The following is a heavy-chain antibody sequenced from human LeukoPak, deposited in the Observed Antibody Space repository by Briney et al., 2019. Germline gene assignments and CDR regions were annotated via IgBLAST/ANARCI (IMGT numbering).Heavy chain of an antibody. CDR2: MNPNSGNT. Sequence: ASVKVSCKASGFSFTDYDINWVRQATGQGLEWMGWMNPNSGNTGYAQKFQGRVTITRNTSISTAYMELSSLRSEDTAVYYCARGSIAAAGNNYYYYYMDVWGKGTTVTVSS. V-gene: IGHV1-8*01. CDR3: ARGSIAAAGNNYYYYYMDV. D-gene: IGHD6-13*01. CDR1: GFSFTDYD. J-gene: IGHJ6*03.